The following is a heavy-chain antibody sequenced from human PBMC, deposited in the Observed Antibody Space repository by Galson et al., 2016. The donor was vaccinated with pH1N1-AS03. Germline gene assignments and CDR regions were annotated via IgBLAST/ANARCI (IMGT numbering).Heavy chain of an antibody. V-gene: IGHV5-51*01. CDR1: GYTFSNYW. J-gene: IGHJ5*02. Sequence: QSGAEVKKPGESLKISCKGSGYTFSNYWIVWVRQMPGKGLEWMGIIYPGDSARYSPSFQGQVTISADKSLSTAYLQWSSWKASDTGIYYCARRDYNSSYLLPYNWLDPWGQGTLVTVSS. D-gene: IGHD6-13*01. CDR3: ARRDYNSSYLLPYNWLDP. CDR2: IYPGDSA.